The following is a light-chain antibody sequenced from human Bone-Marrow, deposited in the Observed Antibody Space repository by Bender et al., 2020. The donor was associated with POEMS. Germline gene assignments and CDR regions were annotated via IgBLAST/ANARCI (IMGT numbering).Light chain of an antibody. J-gene: IGLJ1*01. CDR2: EVS. CDR1: SSDVGGYNY. V-gene: IGLV2-14*01. Sequence: QSALTQPASVSGSPGQSITISCTGTSSDVGGYNYVSWYQQHPGNAPLLIIYEVSDRPSGISNRFSGSKSGNTASLTISGLQAEDEADYYCSSYTSTNTLVFGTGTKVTVL. CDR3: SSYTSTNTLV.